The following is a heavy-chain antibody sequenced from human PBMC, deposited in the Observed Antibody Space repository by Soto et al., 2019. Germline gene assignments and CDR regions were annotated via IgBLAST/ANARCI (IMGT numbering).Heavy chain of an antibody. V-gene: IGHV3-30-3*01. D-gene: IGHD2-2*01. CDR2: ISFDGNKQ. J-gene: IGHJ5*02. Sequence: GGSLRLSCAASGFTFSHYAIHWVRQAPGRGLEWVAVISFDGNKQYYADSVKGRFTISRDNSQNTLFLQMNRLRPEDTALYYCARARAAAIGCFDPWGQGTLVTVSS. CDR1: GFTFSHYA. CDR3: ARARAAAIGCFDP.